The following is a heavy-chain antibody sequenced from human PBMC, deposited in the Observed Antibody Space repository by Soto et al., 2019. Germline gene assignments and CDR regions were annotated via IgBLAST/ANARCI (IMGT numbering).Heavy chain of an antibody. D-gene: IGHD3-10*01. V-gene: IGHV1-18*01. J-gene: IGHJ6*02. CDR1: GYTFTSYG. CDR2: ISAYNGNT. Sequence: QVQLVQSGAEVKKPGASVKVSCKASGYTFTSYGISWVRQAPGQGLEWMGWISAYNGNTNYAQKLQGRGTMTTDTSKITAYMGLRSLRADDTAVYYCARDYGSGGYYYYYYGMDVWGQGTTVTVSS. CDR3: ARDYGSGGYYYYYYGMDV.